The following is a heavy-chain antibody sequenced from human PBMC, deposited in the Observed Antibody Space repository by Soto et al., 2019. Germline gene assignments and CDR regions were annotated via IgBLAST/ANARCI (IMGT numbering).Heavy chain of an antibody. J-gene: IGHJ3*02. D-gene: IGHD1-26*01. CDR2: IIPIFGTA. V-gene: IGHV1-69*06. CDR3: ARGAYSGSLPGLDAFDI. CDR1: GGTFSSYA. Sequence: QVQLVQSGAEVKKPGSSVKVSCKASGGTFSSYAISWVRQAPGQGLEWMGGIIPIFGTANYAQKFQGRVQITADKSTSTAYMELSSLRSEVTAVYYCARGAYSGSLPGLDAFDIWGQGTMVTVSS.